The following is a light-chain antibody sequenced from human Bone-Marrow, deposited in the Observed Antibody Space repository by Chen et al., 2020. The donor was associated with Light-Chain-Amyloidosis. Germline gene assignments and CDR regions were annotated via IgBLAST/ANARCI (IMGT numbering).Light chain of an antibody. CDR3: KSWGTGAQV. CDR2: INSGGSH. J-gene: IGLJ3*02. CDR1: SGHSNYA. Sequence: QLVVTQSPSASASLGASVKLTCTLSSGHSNYAVAWHQQQPEKGPRYLMMINSGGSHNKGDGIPDGFSGSSTGAVRYLNIHIRQSEYEDDYFCKSWGTGAQVVGGGTTLTV. V-gene: IGLV4-69*01.